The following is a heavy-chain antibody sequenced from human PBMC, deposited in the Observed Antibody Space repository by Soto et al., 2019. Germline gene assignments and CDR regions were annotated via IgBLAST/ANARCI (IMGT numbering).Heavy chain of an antibody. D-gene: IGHD3-9*01. J-gene: IGHJ4*02. CDR3: AKDAKILDWLPTSYYFDF. Sequence: EVQVLESGGGLAQPGRSLRLSCAVSGLSFSSYAMTWVRQSPGKGLEWVSSISRSGNSPYSADSVRGRFTISRDNSKNTLYLQMNSLRAEDTAVYYCAKDAKILDWLPTSYYFDFWGQGTLVTVSS. V-gene: IGHV3-23*01. CDR1: GLSFSSYA. CDR2: ISRSGNSP.